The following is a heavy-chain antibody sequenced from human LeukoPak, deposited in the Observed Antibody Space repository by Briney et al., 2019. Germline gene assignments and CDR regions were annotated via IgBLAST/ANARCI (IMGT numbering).Heavy chain of an antibody. Sequence: ASVKVSCKASGYTFTSYDINWVRQAPGQGLEWMGSMNPNSGNTGYAHKFQGRVTITRNTAMSTAYMELSSLRSADTAMYYCARGNVRSFDYWGQGTLVIVSS. CDR1: GYTFTSYD. D-gene: IGHD3-10*02. CDR2: MNPNSGNT. V-gene: IGHV1-8*01. CDR3: ARGNVRSFDY. J-gene: IGHJ4*02.